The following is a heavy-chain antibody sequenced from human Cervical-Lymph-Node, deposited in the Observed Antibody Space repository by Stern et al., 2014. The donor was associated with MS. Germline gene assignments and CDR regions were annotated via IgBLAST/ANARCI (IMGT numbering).Heavy chain of an antibody. D-gene: IGHD3-9*01. J-gene: IGHJ3*01. CDR2: YDLEEGKT. CDR1: GYTLNDLA. Sequence: QVQLVQSGAEVKKPGASVKVTCKLSGYTLNDLAIHWVRQAPGKGLEWLGRYDLEEGKTVYAQSFQGRVTMTEDISTDTAYMKLSSLRSDDTAVYHCAAASRFDALDLWGQGTVVTVSS. V-gene: IGHV1-24*01. CDR3: AAASRFDALDL.